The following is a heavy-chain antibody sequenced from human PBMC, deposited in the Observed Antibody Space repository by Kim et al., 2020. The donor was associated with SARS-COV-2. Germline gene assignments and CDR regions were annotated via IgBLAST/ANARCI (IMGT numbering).Heavy chain of an antibody. Sequence: SVKVSCKASGGTFGSYAISWVRQAPGQGLEWMGGIMSIFNAANYAQKFQGRVTITADESTSTAYMELSSLRSDDTAMYYCAKGWVAVAALGGAFDPWGPGTKVTVSS. CDR3: AKGWVAVAALGGAFDP. CDR1: GGTFGSYA. D-gene: IGHD6-19*01. J-gene: IGHJ3*01. V-gene: IGHV1-69*13. CDR2: IMSIFNAA.